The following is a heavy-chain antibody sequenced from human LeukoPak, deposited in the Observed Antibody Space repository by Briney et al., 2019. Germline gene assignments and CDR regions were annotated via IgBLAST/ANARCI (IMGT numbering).Heavy chain of an antibody. D-gene: IGHD1-7*01. V-gene: IGHV1-69*04. J-gene: IGHJ3*02. CDR1: GGTFTSYA. CDR3: ARGGLTGTTREGDAFDI. Sequence: ASVKVSSKASGGTFTSYAISWVRQAPGPGREWMGRIIPIFGIANYAQKFQGRVTITADKSTSTAYMELSSLRSEDTAVYYCARGGLTGTTREGDAFDIWGQGTMVTVSS. CDR2: IIPIFGIA.